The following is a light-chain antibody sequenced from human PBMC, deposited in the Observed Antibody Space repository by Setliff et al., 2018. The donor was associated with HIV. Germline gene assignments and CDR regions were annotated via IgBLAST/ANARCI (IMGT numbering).Light chain of an antibody. CDR3: CSYTSSLTYV. V-gene: IGLV2-14*03. Sequence: QSALTQPASVSGSPGQSITLSCTGTSSGVGSYNFVSWYQQHPGRAPKLMIYDVTKRPSGVSDRFSGSKSGNTASLTISGLQTEDEADYYCCSYTSSLTYVFGTGTKVTVL. CDR1: SSGVGSYNF. CDR2: DVT. J-gene: IGLJ1*01.